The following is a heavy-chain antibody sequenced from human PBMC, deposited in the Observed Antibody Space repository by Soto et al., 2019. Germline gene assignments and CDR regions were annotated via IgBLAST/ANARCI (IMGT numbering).Heavy chain of an antibody. CDR1: GSTFSSYW. Sequence: EVQLVESGGGLVQPGGSLRLSCAASGSTFSSYWMSWVRQAPEKGLEWVANINPDGRGKYYVDSVKGRFTISRDNGKDSLYLQMNSLRAEDTAVYYCTRTSRTGWAIDYWGQGTLVTVSS. D-gene: IGHD3-9*01. V-gene: IGHV3-7*01. J-gene: IGHJ4*02. CDR2: INPDGRGK. CDR3: TRTSRTGWAIDY.